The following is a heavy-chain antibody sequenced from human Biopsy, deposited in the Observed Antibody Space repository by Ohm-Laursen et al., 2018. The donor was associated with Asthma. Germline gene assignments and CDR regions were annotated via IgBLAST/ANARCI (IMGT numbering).Heavy chain of an antibody. D-gene: IGHD3-9*01. J-gene: IGHJ3*01. Sequence: SSVKVSCKASGYTFIHFAIHWVRQAPGQRLEWMGWINAGDGNTKYSQKFQGRVTITRDTSAGTAYMDLRSLRSEDTAMYYCARTYYDFLTGQVNDAFALWGQGTMVTVSS. CDR1: GYTFIHFA. CDR3: ARTYYDFLTGQVNDAFAL. CDR2: INAGDGNT. V-gene: IGHV1-3*01.